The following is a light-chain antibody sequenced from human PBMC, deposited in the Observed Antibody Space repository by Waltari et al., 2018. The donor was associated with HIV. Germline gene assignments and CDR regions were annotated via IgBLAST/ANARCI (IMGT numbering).Light chain of an antibody. V-gene: IGKV4-1*01. J-gene: IGKJ4*01. CDR3: QQYYSNFLT. Sequence: DIVMTQSPDSLAVSLGERATINCKSSQSVLHSSENKNNKNYLAWYQQKPGQPPQLLSYWASTRESGVPDRFSGSGSGTDFTLTISSLQAEDVAVYYCQQYYSNFLTFGGGTRVEIK. CDR1: QSVLHSSENKNNKNY. CDR2: WAS.